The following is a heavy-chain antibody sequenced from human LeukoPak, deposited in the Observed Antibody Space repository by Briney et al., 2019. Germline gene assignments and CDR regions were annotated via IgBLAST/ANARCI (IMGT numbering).Heavy chain of an antibody. Sequence: GRSLRLSCAASGFTFRSYGMHWVRQAPGKGLAWVAVISYDGSNKYYADSVKGRFTISRDNSKNTLYLQMNSLRGEDTAVYYCAKDKYSSGWWAMDYWGQGTLVTVSS. V-gene: IGHV3-30*18. CDR1: GFTFRSYG. CDR2: ISYDGSNK. D-gene: IGHD6-19*01. CDR3: AKDKYSSGWWAMDY. J-gene: IGHJ4*02.